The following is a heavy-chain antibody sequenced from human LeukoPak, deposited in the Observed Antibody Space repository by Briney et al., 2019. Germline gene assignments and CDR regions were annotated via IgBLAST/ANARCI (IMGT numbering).Heavy chain of an antibody. CDR2: MNPNSGNT. V-gene: IGHV1-8*01. D-gene: IGHD2-2*03. CDR3: AISMDAGNWFDP. CDR1: GYTFTSYD. Sequence: ASVKVSCKASGYTFTSYDINWVRQAPGQGLEWMGWMNPNSGNTGYAQKFQGRVTMTRNTSISTAYMELSSLRSEDTAVYYCAISMDAGNWFDPWGQGPLVTVSS. J-gene: IGHJ5*02.